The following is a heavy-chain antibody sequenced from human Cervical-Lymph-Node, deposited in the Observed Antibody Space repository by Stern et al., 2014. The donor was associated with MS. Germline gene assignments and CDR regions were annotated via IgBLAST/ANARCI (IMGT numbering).Heavy chain of an antibody. Sequence: QLVQSGAELKKPGESLKISCKTSGYNFINYWIAWVRQVSGKGLEWIGIIYPGDSDIRYSPSFQGHVTISVDKSITTAYLQWKSLKASDTAVYYCARWSVACDYWGQGALITVSS. J-gene: IGHJ4*02. D-gene: IGHD2-21*01. V-gene: IGHV5-51*03. CDR3: ARWSVACDY. CDR1: GYNFINYW. CDR2: IYPGDSDI.